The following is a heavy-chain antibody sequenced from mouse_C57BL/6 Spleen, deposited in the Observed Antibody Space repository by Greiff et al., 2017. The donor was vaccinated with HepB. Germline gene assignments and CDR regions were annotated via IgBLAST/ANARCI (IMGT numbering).Heavy chain of an antibody. CDR2: IDPEDGDT. V-gene: IGHV14-1*01. D-gene: IGHD1-1*01. Sequence: EVKLMESGAELVRPGASVKLSCTASGFNLNDYYMHWVKQRPEQGLEWIGRIDPEDGDTEYAPKFQGKATMTADTSSNTAYLQLSSLTSEDTAVYYCTITTVVYFDYWGQGTTLTVSS. CDR3: TITTVVYFDY. CDR1: GFNLNDYY. J-gene: IGHJ2*01.